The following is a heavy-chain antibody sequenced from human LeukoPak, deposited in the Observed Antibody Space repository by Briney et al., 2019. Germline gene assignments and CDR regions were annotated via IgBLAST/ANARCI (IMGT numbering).Heavy chain of an antibody. J-gene: IGHJ4*02. D-gene: IGHD6-13*01. CDR3: ARGLRGRIAAAGRAVARPREDY. Sequence: SETLSLTCAVYGGSFSGYYWSWLRQPPGKGLEWIGEINHSGSTNYNPSLKSRVTISVDTSKNQFSLKLSSVTAADTAVYYCARGLRGRIAAAGRAVARPREDYWGQGTLVTVSS. CDR1: GGSFSGYY. CDR2: INHSGST. V-gene: IGHV4-34*01.